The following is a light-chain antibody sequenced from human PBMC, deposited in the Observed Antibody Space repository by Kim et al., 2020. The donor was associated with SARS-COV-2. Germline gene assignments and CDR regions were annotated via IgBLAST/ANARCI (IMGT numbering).Light chain of an antibody. CDR2: QDS. J-gene: IGLJ1*01. CDR3: QAWDSSTGV. CDR1: KLGDKY. V-gene: IGLV3-1*01. Sequence: SVYPGQTASITCSGDKLGDKYACWYQQKPGQSPVLVIYQDSKRPSGIPERFSGSNSGNTATLTISGTQAMDEADYYCQAWDSSTGVFGTGTRVTVL.